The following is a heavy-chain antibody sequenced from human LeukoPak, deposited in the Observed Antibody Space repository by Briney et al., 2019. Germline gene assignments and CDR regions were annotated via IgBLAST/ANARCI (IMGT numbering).Heavy chain of an antibody. Sequence: GGSLRLSCAASGFNFGSYPMTWVRQAPGKGLERVSVISADSATTFYADSVKGRFTISRDNAKNTVFLQMSSLRAEDTALYYCARKSASGNYPLDYWGQGTLVTVSS. J-gene: IGHJ4*02. CDR2: ISADSATT. CDR1: GFNFGSYP. V-gene: IGHV3-23*01. CDR3: ARKSASGNYPLDY. D-gene: IGHD3-10*01.